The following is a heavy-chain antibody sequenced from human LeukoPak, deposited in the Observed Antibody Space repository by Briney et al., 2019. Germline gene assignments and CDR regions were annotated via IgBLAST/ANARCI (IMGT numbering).Heavy chain of an antibody. CDR2: IYYSGST. Sequence: GSLRLSCAASGFTFSDYTMNWIRQPPGKGLEWIGSIYYSGSTYYNPSLKSRVTISVDTSKNQFSLKLSSVTAADTAVYYCARSAAYDFWSGFNPLDYWGQGTLVTVSS. J-gene: IGHJ4*02. D-gene: IGHD3-3*01. V-gene: IGHV4-38-2*01. CDR3: ARSAAYDFWSGFNPLDY. CDR1: GFTFSDYT.